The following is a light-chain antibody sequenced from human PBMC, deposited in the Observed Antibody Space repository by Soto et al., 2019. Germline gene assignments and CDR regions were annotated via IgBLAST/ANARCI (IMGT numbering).Light chain of an antibody. Sequence: QSALTQPASVSGSPGQSITISCTGTSSDVGGHNSVAWYQHNPGKAPKLMIYDVSIWPSGISSRFSGSKSGNTASLSISGLQAEDEADYYCSSYTSSSTLVFGTGTKVTVL. CDR3: SSYTSSSTLV. J-gene: IGLJ1*01. V-gene: IGLV2-14*01. CDR2: DVS. CDR1: SSDVGGHNS.